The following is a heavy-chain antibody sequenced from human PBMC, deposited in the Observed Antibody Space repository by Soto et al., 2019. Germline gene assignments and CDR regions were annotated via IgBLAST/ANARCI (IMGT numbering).Heavy chain of an antibody. Sequence: PSESLSLTCTVSGGSINSGDYHWRWIRQSPGKGLEWIGAIYYSGSTYYNPSLKSRIRISVDTSKNQFSLKVNSVTAADTAVYFCARLKATLYRHYYFDYLGQVTPVTVSS. CDR3: ARLKATLYRHYYFDY. CDR2: IYYSGST. V-gene: IGHV4-30-4*01. D-gene: IGHD5-12*01. J-gene: IGHJ4*02. CDR1: GGSINSGDYH.